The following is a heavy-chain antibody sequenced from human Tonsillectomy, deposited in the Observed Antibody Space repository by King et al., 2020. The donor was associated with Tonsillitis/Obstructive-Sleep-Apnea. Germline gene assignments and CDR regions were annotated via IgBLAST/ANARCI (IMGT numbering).Heavy chain of an antibody. CDR1: GGSFSGYY. CDR2: INHSGST. V-gene: IGHV4-34*01. J-gene: IGHJ6*02. D-gene: IGHD1-26*01. Sequence: VQLQQWGAGLLKPSETLSLTCAVYGGSFSGYYWSWIRQPPGKGLEWIGEINHSGSTNYNPSLKSRVTISVDTSKNQFSLKLSSVTAADTAVYYCARSWELLLLRDSWVTYGMDVWGQGTTVTVSS. CDR3: ARSWELLLLRDSWVTYGMDV.